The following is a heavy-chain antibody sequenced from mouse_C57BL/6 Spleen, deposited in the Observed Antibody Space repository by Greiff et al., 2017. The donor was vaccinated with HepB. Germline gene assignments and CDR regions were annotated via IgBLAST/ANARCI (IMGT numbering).Heavy chain of an antibody. J-gene: IGHJ4*01. CDR1: GFTFSSYA. CDR2: ISDGGSYT. Sequence: EVKLMESGGGLVKPGGSLKLSCAASGFTFSSYAMSWVRQTPEKRLEWVATISDGGSYTYYPDNVKGRFTISRDNAKNNLYLQMSHLKSEDTAMYYCARGIPRGYWGQGTSVTVSS. V-gene: IGHV5-4*03. CDR3: ARGIPRGY.